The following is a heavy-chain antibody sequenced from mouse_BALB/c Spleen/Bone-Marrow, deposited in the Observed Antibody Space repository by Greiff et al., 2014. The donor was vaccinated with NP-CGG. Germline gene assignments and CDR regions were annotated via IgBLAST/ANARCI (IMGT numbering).Heavy chain of an antibody. CDR3: AREGLRRGDWFAY. V-gene: IGHV2-2*02. CDR1: GFSLTSYG. CDR2: IWSGGST. J-gene: IGHJ3*01. D-gene: IGHD2-2*01. Sequence: QVQLQQPGPGLVQPSQSLSITCTVSGFSLTSYGVHWVRQSPGKGLEWLGVIWSGGSTDYNAAFISRLSISKDNSKSQVFFKMNSLQANDTAIYYCAREGLRRGDWFAYWGQGTLVTVSA.